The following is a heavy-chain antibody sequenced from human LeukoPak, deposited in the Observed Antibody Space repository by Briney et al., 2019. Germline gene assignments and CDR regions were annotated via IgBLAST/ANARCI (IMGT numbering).Heavy chain of an antibody. J-gene: IGHJ6*03. CDR1: GYTFTGYY. D-gene: IGHD4-17*01. Sequence: GASVKVSCKASGYTFTGYYMHWVRQAPGQGLEWMGWISAYNGNTNYAQKLQGRVTMTTDTSTSTAYMELRSLRSDDTAVYYCARSHDYGDLPYYYYMDVWGKGTTVTVSS. V-gene: IGHV1-18*04. CDR2: ISAYNGNT. CDR3: ARSHDYGDLPYYYYMDV.